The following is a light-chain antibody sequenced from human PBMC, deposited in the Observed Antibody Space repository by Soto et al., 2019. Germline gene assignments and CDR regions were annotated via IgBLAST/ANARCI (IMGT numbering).Light chain of an antibody. CDR1: SSNIGAGYD. V-gene: IGLV1-40*01. Sequence: QSVLTQPPSVSGAPGQTVTISCTGSSSNIGAGYDARWYQQLPGTAPKLLMYGNSDRPSGVPDRFSGSKSGTSASLAITGLQAEDEADYYCQSYDSTLSAVVFGGGTKVTVL. CDR3: QSYDSTLSAVV. CDR2: GNS. J-gene: IGLJ2*01.